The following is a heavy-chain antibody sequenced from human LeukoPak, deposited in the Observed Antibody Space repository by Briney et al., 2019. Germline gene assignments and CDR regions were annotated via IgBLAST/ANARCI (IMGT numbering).Heavy chain of an antibody. CDR1: GITFSNYR. D-gene: IGHD3-10*01. CDR2: IKSDGSTT. V-gene: IGHV3-74*01. CDR3: ARDPHPAVWFGEPRDAFDI. Sequence: GGSLRLSCAASGITFSNYRMHWVRQAPGKGLVWVSRIKSDGSTTNYADSVKGRFTISRDNSKSTLYMQMNSLRAEDTAVYYCARDPHPAVWFGEPRDAFDISGHATMFTVSS. J-gene: IGHJ3*02.